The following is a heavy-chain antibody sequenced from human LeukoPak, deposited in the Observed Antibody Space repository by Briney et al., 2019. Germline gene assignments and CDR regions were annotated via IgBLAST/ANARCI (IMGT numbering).Heavy chain of an antibody. V-gene: IGHV3-23*01. CDR1: GFTVSSNY. Sequence: PGGSLRLSCAASGFTVSSNYMSWVRQAPGKGLEWVSAISGSGGSTYYADSVKGRFTISRDNSKNTLYLQMNSLRAEDTAVYYCAKDRLSSGWYYYFDYWGQGTLVTVSS. CDR3: AKDRLSSGWYYYFDY. D-gene: IGHD6-19*01. CDR2: ISGSGGST. J-gene: IGHJ4*02.